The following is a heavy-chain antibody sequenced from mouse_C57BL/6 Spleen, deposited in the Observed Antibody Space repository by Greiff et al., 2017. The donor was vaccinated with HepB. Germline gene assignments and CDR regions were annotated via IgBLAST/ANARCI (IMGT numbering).Heavy chain of an antibody. D-gene: IGHD2-1*01. J-gene: IGHJ4*01. CDR3: ARDLLWSYYAMDY. Sequence: QVQLQQPGAELVKPGASVKMSCKASGYTFTSYWITWVKQRPGQGLEWIGDIYPGSGSTNYNEKFKSKATLTVDTSSSTAYMQLSSLTSEDSAVYYSARDLLWSYYAMDYWGQGTSVTVSS. CDR2: IYPGSGST. V-gene: IGHV1-55*01. CDR1: GYTFTSYW.